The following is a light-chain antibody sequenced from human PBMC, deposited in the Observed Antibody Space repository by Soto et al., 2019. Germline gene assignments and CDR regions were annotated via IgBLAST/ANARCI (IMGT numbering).Light chain of an antibody. CDR3: QQYGSSPRT. CDR2: GAS. J-gene: IGKJ1*01. Sequence: EIVLTQSPGTLSLSPGEEATLSCRASQSVDSNYLAWYQQKPGQTPRLIIYGASGRADGIPHRFSGSGFGTDFTLTISKVEPEDFAVYYCQQYGSSPRTFGQGTKVEIK. V-gene: IGKV3-20*01. CDR1: QSVDSNY.